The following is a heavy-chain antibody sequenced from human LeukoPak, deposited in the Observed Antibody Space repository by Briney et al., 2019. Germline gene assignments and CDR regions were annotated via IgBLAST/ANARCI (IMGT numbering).Heavy chain of an antibody. J-gene: IGHJ6*02. Sequence: SETLSLTCAVYGGSFSGYYWSWIRQPPGKGLEWIGEINHSGSTNYNPSLKSRVTISVDTSKNQFSLKLSSVTAADTAVYYCARDDSSSWYGNYYYYGMDVWGQGTTVTVSS. CDR3: ARDDSSSWYGNYYYYGMDV. CDR1: GGSFSGYY. D-gene: IGHD6-13*01. V-gene: IGHV4-34*01. CDR2: INHSGST.